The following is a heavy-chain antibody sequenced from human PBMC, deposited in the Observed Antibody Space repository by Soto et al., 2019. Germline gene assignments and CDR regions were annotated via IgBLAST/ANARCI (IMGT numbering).Heavy chain of an antibody. D-gene: IGHD6-19*01. Sequence: QVQLVQSGAEVKKPGSSVKVSYKASGGTFSSYTISWVRQAPGQGLEWMGRIIPILGIANYAQKFQGRVTITADKSTSTAYMELSSLRSEDTAVYYCARTTVAEADDYWGQGTLVTVSS. V-gene: IGHV1-69*02. CDR2: IIPILGIA. J-gene: IGHJ4*02. CDR3: ARTTVAEADDY. CDR1: GGTFSSYT.